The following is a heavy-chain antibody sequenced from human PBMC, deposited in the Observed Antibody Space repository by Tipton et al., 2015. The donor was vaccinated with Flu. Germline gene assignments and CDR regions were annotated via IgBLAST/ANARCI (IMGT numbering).Heavy chain of an antibody. CDR1: GYTFTSFG. CDR3: AKDLGQAGAAGY. J-gene: IGHJ4*02. Sequence: QVQLVQSGAEVKKPGASVTVSCQASGYTFTSFGVSWVRQAPGQGLEWMGWINTYNGNTDYAQNFQGRATMTTDTSTAIAHMELRSLRSDDTAVYYCAKDLGQAGAAGYWGQGTLVAVSS. D-gene: IGHD3-16*01. V-gene: IGHV1-18*01. CDR2: INTYNGNT.